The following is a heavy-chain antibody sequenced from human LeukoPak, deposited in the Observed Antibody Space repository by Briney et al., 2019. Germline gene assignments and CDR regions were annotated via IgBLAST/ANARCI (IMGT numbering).Heavy chain of an antibody. CDR3: ARTYDSSGYYSSWTFDY. CDR1: GGSISSSSYY. J-gene: IGHJ4*02. CDR2: IYYSGST. Sequence: PSETLSLTCTVSGGSISSSSYYWGWIRQPPGTGLEWIGSIYYSGSTYYNPSLKSRVTISVDTSKNQFSLKLSSVTAADTAVYYCARTYDSSGYYSSWTFDYWGQGTLVTVSS. V-gene: IGHV4-39*01. D-gene: IGHD3-22*01.